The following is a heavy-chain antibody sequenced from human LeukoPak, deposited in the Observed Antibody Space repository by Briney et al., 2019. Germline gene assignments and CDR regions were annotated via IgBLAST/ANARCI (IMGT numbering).Heavy chain of an antibody. CDR1: GGSISNYY. Sequence: SETLSLTCTVSGGSISNYYWSWIRQPAGKGLEWIGRIYTSGSTDYNPSLKSRVTMSVDTSKNQFSLKLSSVTAADTAVYYCARESRGGSSWYSAPLDYWGQGTLVTVSS. V-gene: IGHV4-4*07. D-gene: IGHD6-13*01. CDR3: ARESRGGSSWYSAPLDY. J-gene: IGHJ4*02. CDR2: IYTSGST.